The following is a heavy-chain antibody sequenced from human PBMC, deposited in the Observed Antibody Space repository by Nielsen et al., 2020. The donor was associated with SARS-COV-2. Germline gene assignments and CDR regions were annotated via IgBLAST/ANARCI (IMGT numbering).Heavy chain of an antibody. D-gene: IGHD6-19*01. CDR2: ISSSSSTI. J-gene: IGHJ4*02. Sequence: GESLKISCAASGFTFSSYSMNWVRQAPGKGLEWVSYISSSSSTIYYADSVKGRFTISRDNAKNSLYLQMNSLRAEDTAVYYCARDNVWQWLLRGCRANDYWGQGTLVTVSS. CDR1: GFTFSSYS. CDR3: ARDNVWQWLLRGCRANDY. V-gene: IGHV3-48*01.